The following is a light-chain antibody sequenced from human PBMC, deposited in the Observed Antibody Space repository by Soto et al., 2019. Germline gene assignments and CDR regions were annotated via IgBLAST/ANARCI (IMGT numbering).Light chain of an antibody. CDR2: DVS. V-gene: IGLV2-14*01. J-gene: IGLJ2*01. Sequence: QSALTQPASVSGSPGQSITISCTGTSSDIGGYNYVSWYQQHPGKAPKLMIYDVSYRPSGVSNRFSGSKSGNTASLTISGLQAEDEAAYYCSSYATYSSDVLFGGGTKLTVL. CDR1: SSDIGGYNY. CDR3: SSYATYSSDVL.